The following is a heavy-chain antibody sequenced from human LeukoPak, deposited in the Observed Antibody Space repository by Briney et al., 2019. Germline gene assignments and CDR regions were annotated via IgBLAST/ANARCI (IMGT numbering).Heavy chain of an antibody. CDR3: ARDLKNYGHLGPLDY. V-gene: IGHV1-2*02. CDR1: GYMFTGYY. J-gene: IGHJ4*02. Sequence: GASVKASCKASGYMFTGYYMHWVRQDPGQGLEWMGWINPDSGVTKYAQKYLGRVTMTRDTSIRTAYMELSSLRSDDTAVYFCARDLKNYGHLGPLDYWGQGTLVTVSS. D-gene: IGHD3-10*01. CDR2: INPDSGVT.